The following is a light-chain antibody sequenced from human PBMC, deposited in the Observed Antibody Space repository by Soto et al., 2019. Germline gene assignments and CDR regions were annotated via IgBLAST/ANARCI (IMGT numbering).Light chain of an antibody. CDR1: QSVSGSY. Sequence: EIVLTQSPGTLSLSPGERAALSCRASQSVSGSYVAWYQQKPGQAPRLLIYGASNRATGIPDRFSGSGSGTDFTLTITRLEPEDFAVYYCQQYGSSSWTFGQGTKVDIK. CDR2: GAS. J-gene: IGKJ1*01. V-gene: IGKV3-20*01. CDR3: QQYGSSSWT.